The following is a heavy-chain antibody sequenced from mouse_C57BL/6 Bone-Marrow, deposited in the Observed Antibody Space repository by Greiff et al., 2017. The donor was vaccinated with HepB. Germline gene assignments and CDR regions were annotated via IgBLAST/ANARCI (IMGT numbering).Heavy chain of an antibody. CDR3: ARDEDAMDY. Sequence: EVQLQQSGGGLVQSGRSLRLSCATSGFTFSDFYMEWVRQAPVKGLEWIAASRNKANDYTTEYSASVKGRFIVSRDTSQSILYLQMNALRAEDTAIYYCARDEDAMDYWGQGTSVTVSS. CDR2: SRNKANDYTT. J-gene: IGHJ4*01. CDR1: GFTFSDFY. V-gene: IGHV7-1*01.